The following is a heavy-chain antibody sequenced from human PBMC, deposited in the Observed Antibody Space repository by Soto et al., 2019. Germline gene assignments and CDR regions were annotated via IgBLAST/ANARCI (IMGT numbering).Heavy chain of an antibody. CDR3: ARRYGWAFDI. CDR1: GVSIRSYY. J-gene: IGHJ3*02. Sequence: SETLSLTCTVSGVSIRSYYWSWIRQPPGKGLEWIGYIYYSGSTNYNPSLKSRVTISVDTSKNQFSLKLSSVTAADTAVYYCARRYGWAFDIWGQGTMVTVS. CDR2: IYYSGST. D-gene: IGHD3-16*01. V-gene: IGHV4-59*08.